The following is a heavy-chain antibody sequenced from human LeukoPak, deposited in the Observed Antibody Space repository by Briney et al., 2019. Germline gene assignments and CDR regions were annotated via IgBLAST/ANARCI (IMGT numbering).Heavy chain of an antibody. CDR2: ISSSGSTI. CDR3: ARPPYGSGAFDY. Sequence: GGSLRLSCAASGFTFSSYEMNWVRQAPGKGLEWVSYISSSGSTIYYADSVKGRFTISRDNAKNSLYLQMNSLRAEDTAVYYCARPPYGSGAFDYWGQGTLVTVSS. J-gene: IGHJ4*02. D-gene: IGHD3-10*01. CDR1: GFTFSSYE. V-gene: IGHV3-48*03.